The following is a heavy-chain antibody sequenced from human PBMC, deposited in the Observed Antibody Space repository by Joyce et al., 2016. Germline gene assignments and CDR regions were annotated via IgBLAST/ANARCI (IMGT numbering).Heavy chain of an antibody. J-gene: IGHJ4*02. CDR3: TNFGGNSFGDY. CDR1: GFNFHNAW. Sequence: EVELVGAGGGLVKAWEFLRIFCAGSGFNFHNAWMGWVRQAPGKGLEWVGRIESKAHGETTDYAAPVKGRFAISRDDSKYTLYLQMNSLKTEDTALYYCTNFGGNSFGDYWGQGALVTVSS. D-gene: IGHD4-23*01. V-gene: IGHV3-15*04. CDR2: IESKAHGETT.